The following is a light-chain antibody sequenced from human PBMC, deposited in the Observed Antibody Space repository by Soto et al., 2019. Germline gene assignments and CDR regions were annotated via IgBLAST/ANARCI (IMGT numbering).Light chain of an antibody. J-gene: IGLJ3*02. Sequence: QSVLTQPPSVSGAPGQRVTIACTGSSSNIGAGYDVHWYQQLPGTAPKLLIYANTNRPSGVPDRFSGAKSGTSASLAITGLRAEDEADYYCQVWDSSSDHPVFGGGTKLTVL. CDR3: QVWDSSSDHPV. CDR1: SSNIGAGYD. V-gene: IGLV1-40*01. CDR2: ANT.